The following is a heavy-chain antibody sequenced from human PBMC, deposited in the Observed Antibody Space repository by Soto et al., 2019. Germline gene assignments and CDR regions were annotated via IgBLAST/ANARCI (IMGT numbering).Heavy chain of an antibody. CDR1: GYTFTGYY. CDR2: INPNSGGT. V-gene: IGHV1-2*04. CDR3: ARGVDTAMGNWFDP. Sequence: ASVKVSCKASGYTFTGYYMHWVRQAPGQGLEWMGWINPNSGGTNYAQKFQGWVTMTRDTSISTAYMELSRLGSDDTAVYYCARGVDTAMGNWFDPWGQGTLVTVSS. J-gene: IGHJ5*02. D-gene: IGHD5-18*01.